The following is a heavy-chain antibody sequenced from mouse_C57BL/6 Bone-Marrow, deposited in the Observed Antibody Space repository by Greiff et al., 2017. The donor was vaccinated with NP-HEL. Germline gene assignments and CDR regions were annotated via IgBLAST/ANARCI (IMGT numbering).Heavy chain of an antibody. V-gene: IGHV5-17*01. Sequence: DVMLVESGGGLVKPGGSLKLSCAASGFTFSDYGMHWVRQAPEKGLEWVAYISSGSSTIYYADTVKGRFTISRDNAKNTLFLQMTSLRSEDTAMYYCARNYGSSYEYYYAMDYWGQGTSVTVSS. D-gene: IGHD1-1*01. CDR3: ARNYGSSYEYYYAMDY. J-gene: IGHJ4*01. CDR1: GFTFSDYG. CDR2: ISSGSSTI.